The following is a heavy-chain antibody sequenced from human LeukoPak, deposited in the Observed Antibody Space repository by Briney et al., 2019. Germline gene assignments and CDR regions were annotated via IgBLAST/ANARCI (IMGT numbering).Heavy chain of an antibody. D-gene: IGHD2-15*01. CDR3: ARDIVVVVAATRGSYYYGMDV. V-gene: IGHV4-39*01. CDR2: IYYSGST. J-gene: IGHJ6*02. CDR1: GGSISSSSYY. Sequence: SETLSLTCTVSGGSISSSSYYWGWIRQPPGKGLEWIGSIYYSGSTYYNPSLKSRVAISVDTSKNQFSLKLSSVTAADTAVYYCARDIVVVVAATRGSYYYGMDVWGQGTTVTVSS.